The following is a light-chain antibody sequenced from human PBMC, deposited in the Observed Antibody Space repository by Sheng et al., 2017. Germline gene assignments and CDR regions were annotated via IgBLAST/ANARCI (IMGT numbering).Light chain of an antibody. CDR1: TGAVTSGHY. CDR2: NTN. J-gene: IGLJ3*02. V-gene: IGLV7-43*01. Sequence: QTVVTQEPSLTVSPGGTVTLTCASSTGAVTSGHYANWFQQKPGQPPRSLIYNTNNYYSWTPARFSGSLLGGKAALTLSRVQPADEADYYCLLYCGGASYWVFGGGTKLTVL. CDR3: LLYCGGASYWV.